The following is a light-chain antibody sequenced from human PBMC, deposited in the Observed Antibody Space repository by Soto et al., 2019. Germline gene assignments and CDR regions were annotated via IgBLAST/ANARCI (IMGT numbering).Light chain of an antibody. CDR3: QQYYSSIT. V-gene: IGKV4-1*01. Sequence: DIVMTQSPDCLAVSLGERATINCKSSQSVLYISNNKNYLAWYQQKPGQPPRLLIYWASTRESGVPDRFSGSGSGTDFTLTISSLQAEDVAVYYCQQYYSSITFGQGTRLEIK. J-gene: IGKJ5*01. CDR2: WAS. CDR1: QSVLYISNNKNY.